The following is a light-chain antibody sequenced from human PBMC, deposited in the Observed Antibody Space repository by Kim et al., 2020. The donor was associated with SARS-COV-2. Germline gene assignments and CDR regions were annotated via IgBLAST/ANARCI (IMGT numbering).Light chain of an antibody. CDR3: QQSYNLPPT. J-gene: IGKJ4*02. V-gene: IGKV1-39*01. Sequence: DIQMTQSPSSLSASVGDRVTITCRASQSITNYLNWYQQKPGKAPKLLIYAASTLKSGVPSRFSGSGSGTDFTLTIGSLQPEDFATYYCQQSYNLPPTFGRGTKVDIK. CDR2: AAS. CDR1: QSITNY.